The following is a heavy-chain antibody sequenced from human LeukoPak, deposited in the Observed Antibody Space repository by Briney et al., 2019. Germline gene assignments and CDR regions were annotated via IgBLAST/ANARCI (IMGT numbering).Heavy chain of an antibody. Sequence: PSETLSLTCTVSGGSISSNSYYWGWIRQPPGKGLEWIGSIYYSGSTYYNPSLKSRVTMSVDTSKNQFSLKLSSVTAADTAVYYCARDLVVAPDAFDIWGQGTMVTVSS. D-gene: IGHD2-15*01. J-gene: IGHJ3*02. V-gene: IGHV4-39*07. CDR3: ARDLVVAPDAFDI. CDR1: GGSISSNSYY. CDR2: IYYSGST.